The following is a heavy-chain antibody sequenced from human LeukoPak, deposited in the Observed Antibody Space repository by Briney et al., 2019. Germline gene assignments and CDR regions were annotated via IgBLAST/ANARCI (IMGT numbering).Heavy chain of an antibody. J-gene: IGHJ4*02. CDR1: GFTFTNYW. V-gene: IGHV3-74*01. CDR2: IKSDGITT. CDR3: AREYDYVWIFDY. D-gene: IGHD3-16*01. Sequence: PGGSLRLSCAASGFTFTNYWIHWVRQAPGKGLMWVSRIKSDGITTNYADSVKGRFTISRDNAKNTVYLQMNSLRAEDTAVYYCAREYDYVWIFDYWGQGTLVTVSS.